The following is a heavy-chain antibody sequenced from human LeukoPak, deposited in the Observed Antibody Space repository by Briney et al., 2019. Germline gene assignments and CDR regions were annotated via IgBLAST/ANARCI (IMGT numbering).Heavy chain of an antibody. D-gene: IGHD3-22*01. Sequence: GESLKTSCKGSGYSFTSYWIGWVRQMPGKGLEWMGIIYPGDSDTRYSPSFQGQVTISADKSISTAYLQWSSLKASDTAMYYCARQDYYYDSSGYFRLFDYWGQGTLVTVSS. V-gene: IGHV5-51*01. J-gene: IGHJ4*02. CDR1: GYSFTSYW. CDR3: ARQDYYYDSSGYFRLFDY. CDR2: IYPGDSDT.